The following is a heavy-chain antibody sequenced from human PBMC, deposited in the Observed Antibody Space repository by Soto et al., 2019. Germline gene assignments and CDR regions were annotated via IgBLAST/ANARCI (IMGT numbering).Heavy chain of an antibody. CDR1: GFTFSTFW. Sequence: EVQLVESGGTLVQPGGSLRLSCAASGFTFSTFWMHWVRQAPGKALVWVSRINTDGSKTTYAASVKGRFTISRDNAKNTVYLQMDSLRAEDTAVYYCATVATNSYNWLDPWGQGTLVTVSS. CDR3: ATVATNSYNWLDP. CDR2: INTDGSKT. D-gene: IGHD5-12*01. J-gene: IGHJ5*02. V-gene: IGHV3-74*01.